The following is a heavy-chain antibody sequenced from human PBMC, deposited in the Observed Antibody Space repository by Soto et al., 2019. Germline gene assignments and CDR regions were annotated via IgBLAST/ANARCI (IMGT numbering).Heavy chain of an antibody. V-gene: IGHV1-2*02. CDR3: ARITLRYFVIYGMDV. CDR2: INPNSGGT. CDR1: GYTFTGHY. J-gene: IGHJ6*02. D-gene: IGHD3-9*01. Sequence: ASVKVSCKASGYTFTGHYMHWVRQAPGQGLEWMGWINPNSGGTNYAQKFQGRVTMTRDTSISTAYMELSRLRSDDTAVYYCARITLRYFVIYGMDVWGQGTTVTVSS.